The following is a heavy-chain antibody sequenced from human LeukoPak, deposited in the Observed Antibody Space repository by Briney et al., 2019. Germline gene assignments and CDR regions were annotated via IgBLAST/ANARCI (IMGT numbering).Heavy chain of an antibody. CDR2: ISPNSGGT. J-gene: IGHJ3*02. V-gene: IGHV1-2*02. Sequence: ASVKVSCKASGYTFTGYYMHWVRQAPGQGLEWMGWISPNSGGTDYAQNFQGRVTMTRDKSISTIYMEVSRLRSDDTAVYYCARVQKSGSLLGAPDAFDIWGQGTMVTVSS. CDR1: GYTFTGYY. D-gene: IGHD1-26*01. CDR3: ARVQKSGSLLGAPDAFDI.